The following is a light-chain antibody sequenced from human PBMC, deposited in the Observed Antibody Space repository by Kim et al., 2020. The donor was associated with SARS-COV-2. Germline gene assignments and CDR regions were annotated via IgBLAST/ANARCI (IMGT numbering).Light chain of an antibody. CDR1: SGVNRN. CDR2: GAT. J-gene: IGKJ2*03. Sequence: SPGERATPSCRARSGVNRNLTREPQEPGQAPRRLNYGATTRGTGIPGRFSGRGSGTEFTLTISSLQSEDVAVYYCQQYKNWPLYSFGQGTKLEI. CDR3: QQYKNWPLYS. V-gene: IGKV3-15*01.